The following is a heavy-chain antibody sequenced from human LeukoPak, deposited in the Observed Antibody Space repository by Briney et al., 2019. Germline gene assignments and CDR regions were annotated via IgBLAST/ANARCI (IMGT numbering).Heavy chain of an antibody. V-gene: IGHV3-7*01. CDR2: IKQDGSDK. CDR3: AGDKSVGASLFDY. D-gene: IGHD1-26*01. Sequence: GGSLRLSCAASGFTFSSYWMSWVRQAPGKGLEWVANIKQDGSDKYYVDSVKGRFTISRDNAKNSLYLQMNSLRAEDTAVYYCAGDKSVGASLFDYWGQGTLVTVSS. J-gene: IGHJ4*02. CDR1: GFTFSSYW.